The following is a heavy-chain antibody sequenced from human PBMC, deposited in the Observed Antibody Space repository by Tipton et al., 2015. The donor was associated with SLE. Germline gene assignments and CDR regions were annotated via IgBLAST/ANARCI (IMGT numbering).Heavy chain of an antibody. D-gene: IGHD3-10*01. V-gene: IGHV3-30*18. CDR2: ISYDGNNK. Sequence: SLRLSCAASGFTFSSYGMHWVRQAPGKGLEWVAVISYDGNNKYYADSVKGRFTISRDNSKNSLYLQMNSLRAEDTAVYYCAKDRLQSGAVGNYYKRTYYYYGMDVWGQGTTVTVSS. CDR1: GFTFSSYG. CDR3: AKDRLQSGAVGNYYKRTYYYYGMDV. J-gene: IGHJ6*02.